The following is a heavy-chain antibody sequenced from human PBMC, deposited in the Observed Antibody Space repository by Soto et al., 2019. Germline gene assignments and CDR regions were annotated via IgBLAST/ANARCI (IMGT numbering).Heavy chain of an antibody. J-gene: IGHJ3*01. CDR1: GGSISSGTSY. CDR3: ARSMVRGAIGAFDA. D-gene: IGHD3-10*01. CDR2: IYYSGNT. V-gene: IGHV4-30-4*01. Sequence: QVQLRESGPGLVKPSQTLSLTCTVSGGSISSGTSYWTWIRQAPGTGLELIGYIYYSGNTFYNPSLKSRVTISIDTSKNQFSLKLSSVTAADTAVYYCARSMVRGAIGAFDAWGQGTVVTVSS.